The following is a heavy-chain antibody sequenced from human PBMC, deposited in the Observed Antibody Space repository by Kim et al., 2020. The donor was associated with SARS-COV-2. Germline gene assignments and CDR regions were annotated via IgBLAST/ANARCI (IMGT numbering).Heavy chain of an antibody. Sequence: ASVKVSCKASGYSFTTYTIHWVRQAPGQRLEWMGWINAGNGNTKYSQKFQGRVTITRDTSASTAYMDLSSLRSEDTAVYYCARDFASGSYWFDPWGQGTLVTVSS. CDR1: GYSFTTYT. CDR3: ARDFASGSYWFDP. CDR2: INAGNGNT. V-gene: IGHV1-3*01. D-gene: IGHD1-26*01. J-gene: IGHJ5*02.